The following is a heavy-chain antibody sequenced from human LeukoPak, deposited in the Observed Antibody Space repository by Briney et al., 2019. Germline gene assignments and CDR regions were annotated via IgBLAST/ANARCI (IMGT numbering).Heavy chain of an antibody. Sequence: SETLSLTCAVYGGSFSGYYWSWIRQPPGKGLEWIGEINHSGSTNYNPSLKSRVTISVDTSKNQFSLKLGSVTAADTAVYYCATSIVVVPAATPHNWFDPWGQGTLVTVSS. CDR2: INHSGST. V-gene: IGHV4-34*01. CDR3: ATSIVVVPAATPHNWFDP. J-gene: IGHJ5*02. D-gene: IGHD2-2*02. CDR1: GGSFSGYY.